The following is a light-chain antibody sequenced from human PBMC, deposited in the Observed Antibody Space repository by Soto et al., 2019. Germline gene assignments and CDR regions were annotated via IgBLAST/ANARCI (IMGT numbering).Light chain of an antibody. Sequence: EIVLTQSPATLCISAGXRVTLSCRASQSVSNSLAWYQQKPGQPPRLLIYDVSNRATGIPARFSGSGSGTDFTLTITSLEPEDFAVYFCHQRYNWPRVTFGQGTRLEIK. J-gene: IGKJ5*01. CDR3: HQRYNWPRVT. CDR1: QSVSNS. V-gene: IGKV3-11*01. CDR2: DVS.